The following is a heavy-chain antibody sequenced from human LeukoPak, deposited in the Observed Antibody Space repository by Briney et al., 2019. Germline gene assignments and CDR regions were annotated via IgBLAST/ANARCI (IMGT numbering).Heavy chain of an antibody. V-gene: IGHV3-20*04. D-gene: IGHD5-24*01. J-gene: IGHJ4*02. CDR1: GFTFDDHG. Sequence: GGSLRLSCAASGFTFDDHGMSWVRQAPGKGLEWVSGIKWDGGRTGYADSVKGRFTISRDNAKNSVYLQMNSLRAEDTALYYCAKSGYNRFDYWGQGTLVTVSS. CDR2: IKWDGGRT. CDR3: AKSGYNRFDY.